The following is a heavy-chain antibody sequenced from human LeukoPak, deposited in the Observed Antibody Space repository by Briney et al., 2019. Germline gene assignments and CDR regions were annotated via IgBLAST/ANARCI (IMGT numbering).Heavy chain of an antibody. D-gene: IGHD2-2*01. CDR1: GFTFDDSD. CDR2: ISWNSKTI. CDR3: AKEHGVVGHFDS. V-gene: IGHV3-9*01. J-gene: IGHJ4*02. Sequence: SGRSLRLSCVASGFTFDDSDMHWVRQAPGKGLEWVSLISWNSKTIAYADSVRGRFTISRDNAKNSLHLEMNSLRPEDTAFYYCAKEHGVVGHFDSWGRGTLVTVSS.